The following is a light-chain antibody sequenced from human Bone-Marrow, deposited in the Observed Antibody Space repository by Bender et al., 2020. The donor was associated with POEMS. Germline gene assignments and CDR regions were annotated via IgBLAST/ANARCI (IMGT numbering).Light chain of an antibody. CDR3: SAWDASLNGWV. CDR1: SSNIGKHG. J-gene: IGLJ3*02. CDR2: YDD. Sequence: QSVLTQPPSVSETPGQRATISCSGTSSNIGKHGVNWYQKLPGKAPKLLIYYDDLVESGVSYRLSGSTSGTTASEAISGLQSEDEADYYCSAWDASLNGWVFGGGTELTVL. V-gene: IGLV1-36*01.